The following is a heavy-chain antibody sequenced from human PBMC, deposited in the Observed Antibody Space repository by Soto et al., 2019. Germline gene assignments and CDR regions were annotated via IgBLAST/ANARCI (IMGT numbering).Heavy chain of an antibody. D-gene: IGHD3-3*01. CDR3: ARDQNYDFCSGSSSGPSTYGMDV. CDR2: IKQDGSEK. Sequence: PGGSLRLSCAASGFTFSSYWMSWVRQAPGKGLEWVANIKQDGSEKYYVDSVKGRFTISRDNAKNSLYLQMNSLRAEDTAVYYCARDQNYDFCSGSSSGPSTYGMDVWGQGTTVTVSS. CDR1: GFTFSSYW. V-gene: IGHV3-7*03. J-gene: IGHJ6*02.